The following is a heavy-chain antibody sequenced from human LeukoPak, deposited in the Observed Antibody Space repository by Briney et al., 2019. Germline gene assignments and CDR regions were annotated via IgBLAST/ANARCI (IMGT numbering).Heavy chain of an antibody. CDR3: ARDRTDIVVVVAATPSNWFDP. D-gene: IGHD2-15*01. CDR2: IYHSGST. V-gene: IGHV4-38-2*02. J-gene: IGHJ5*02. CDR1: GYSISSGYY. Sequence: SETLSLTCTVSGYSISSGYYWGWIRQPPGKGLEWIGSIYHSGSTYYNPSLKSRVTISVDTSKNQFSLKLSSVTAADTAVYYCARDRTDIVVVVAATPSNWFDPWGQGTLVTVSS.